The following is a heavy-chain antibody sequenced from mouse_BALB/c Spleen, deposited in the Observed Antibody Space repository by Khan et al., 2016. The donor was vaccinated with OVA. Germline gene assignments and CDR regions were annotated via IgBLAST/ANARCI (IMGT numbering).Heavy chain of an antibody. CDR1: GYTFTTYW. V-gene: IGHV1-87*01. CDR3: ASYRDDYFDY. Sequence: QVRLQQSGAELARPGASVKLSCKASGYTFTTYWMQWVKQRPGQGLEWIGTIYPGDGDTRYTQNFKDKATLTADKSYSTAYMQLSSLASEDSAVYYCASYRDDYFDYWGQGTTLTVSA. CDR2: IYPGDGDT. D-gene: IGHD2-14*01. J-gene: IGHJ2*01.